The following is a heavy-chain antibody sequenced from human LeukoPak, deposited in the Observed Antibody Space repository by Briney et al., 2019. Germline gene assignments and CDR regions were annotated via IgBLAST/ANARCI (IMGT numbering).Heavy chain of an antibody. Sequence: GRSLRLSCAASGFTFSSYGMHWVRQAPGKGLEWVAVISYDGSNKYYADSVKGRFTISRDNSKNTLYLQMNSLRAEDTAVYYCAKDRRRGTYYYDSSGLFDYWGQGTLVTVSS. CDR1: GFTFSSYG. CDR2: ISYDGSNK. V-gene: IGHV3-30*18. J-gene: IGHJ4*02. D-gene: IGHD3-22*01. CDR3: AKDRRRGTYYYDSSGLFDY.